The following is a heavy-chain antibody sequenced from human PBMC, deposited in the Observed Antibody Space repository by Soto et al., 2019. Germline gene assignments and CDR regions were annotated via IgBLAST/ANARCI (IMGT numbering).Heavy chain of an antibody. J-gene: IGHJ6*02. CDR3: ARDRGWSRYYYGMDV. D-gene: IGHD6-19*01. CDR2: TYYSGST. Sequence: PSETLSLTCTVSGGSISSYYWSWIRQPPGKGLEWIGYTYYSGSTNYNPSLKSRVTISVDTSKNQFSLKLSSVTAADTAVYYCARDRGWSRYYYGMDVWGQGTTVTV. V-gene: IGHV4-59*01. CDR1: GGSISSYY.